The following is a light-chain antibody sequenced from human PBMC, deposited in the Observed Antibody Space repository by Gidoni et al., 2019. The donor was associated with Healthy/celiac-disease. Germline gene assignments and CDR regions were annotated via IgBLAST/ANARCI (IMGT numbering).Light chain of an antibody. CDR3: CSYAGSSTFV. Sequence: QSALTQPASVSWSPGQPITISCTGTSSDVWSYNLVSWYQQHPGKSPKLMIYEGSKRPSGVSNRFSGAKSGNTASLTISGLKAEDEADYYGCSYAGSSTFVFGGGTKLTVL. CDR2: EGS. CDR1: SSDVWSYNL. V-gene: IGLV2-23*03. J-gene: IGLJ2*01.